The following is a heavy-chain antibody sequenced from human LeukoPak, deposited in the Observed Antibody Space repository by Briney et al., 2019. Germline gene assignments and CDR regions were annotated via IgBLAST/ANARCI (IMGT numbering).Heavy chain of an antibody. V-gene: IGHV4-59*01. CDR3: ARDLSQVGVVTLGASDI. Sequence: SETLSLTCTVSGGSISSYYWNWIRQPPGKGLEWTGYIYYSGSTNYNPSLKSRVTISVDTSKNQFSLELTSVTAADTAVYYCARDLSQVGVVTLGASDIWGQGTMVTVSS. CDR2: IYYSGST. J-gene: IGHJ3*02. CDR1: GGSISSYY. D-gene: IGHD3-3*01.